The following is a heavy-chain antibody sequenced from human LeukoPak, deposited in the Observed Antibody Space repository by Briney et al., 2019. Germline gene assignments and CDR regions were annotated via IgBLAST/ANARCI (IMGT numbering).Heavy chain of an antibody. D-gene: IGHD2-2*01. CDR1: GYTYTTYG. Sequence: ASVKVSCKVSGYTYTTYGISWVRQAPGQGLEWVGWINAYSGNTEYTQSLQGRLTMATDSSTTTAYMELRGLRSDDTAVYYCVFGGCSSTSCYPRRDYWGQGTLVTVSS. V-gene: IGHV1-18*01. J-gene: IGHJ4*02. CDR3: VFGGCSSTSCYPRRDY. CDR2: INAYSGNT.